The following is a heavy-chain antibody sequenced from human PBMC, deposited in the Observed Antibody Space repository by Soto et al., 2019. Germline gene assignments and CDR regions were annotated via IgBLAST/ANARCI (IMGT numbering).Heavy chain of an antibody. CDR3: ARDPLITIFGVVREDSWFDP. CDR2: IYYSGST. D-gene: IGHD3-3*01. Sequence: SETLSLTCTVSGGSISSSSYYWGWIRQPPGKGLEWIGSIYYSGSTYYNPSLKSRVTISVDTSKNQFSLKLSSVTAADTAVYYCARDPLITIFGVVREDSWFDPWGQGTLVTVSS. J-gene: IGHJ5*02. V-gene: IGHV4-39*07. CDR1: GGSISSSSYY.